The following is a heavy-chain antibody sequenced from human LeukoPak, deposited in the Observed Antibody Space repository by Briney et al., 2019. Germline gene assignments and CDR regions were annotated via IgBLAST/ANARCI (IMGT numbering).Heavy chain of an antibody. CDR1: GFTFSTFG. Sequence: GGSLRLSCVGSGFTFSTFGMHWVRQAPGKGLDWVAVISYDGSNKYYADSVKGRFTISRDNAKNTLYLQMNSLRAEDTAVYYCARERVDDYYCYGMDVWGKGATVTVSS. CDR2: ISYDGSNK. J-gene: IGHJ6*04. V-gene: IGHV3-30*04. CDR3: ARERVDDYYCYGMDV.